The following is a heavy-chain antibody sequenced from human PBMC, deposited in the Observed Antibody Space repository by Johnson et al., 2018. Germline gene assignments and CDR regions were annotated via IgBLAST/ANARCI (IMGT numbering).Heavy chain of an antibody. Sequence: EVQLVESGGGLVRPGGSLRLSCAASGFTFRSHSMNWVRQAPGKGLEWVSYIRWGSRVIFSADSVKGRFTISREDAQNSMYLQMNSLREDDTAVYYCARDLEGYSNDYWGQGTLVTVSS. J-gene: IGHJ4*02. D-gene: IGHD6-13*01. CDR1: GFTFRSHS. V-gene: IGHV3-48*02. CDR2: IRWGSRVI. CDR3: ARDLEGYSNDY.